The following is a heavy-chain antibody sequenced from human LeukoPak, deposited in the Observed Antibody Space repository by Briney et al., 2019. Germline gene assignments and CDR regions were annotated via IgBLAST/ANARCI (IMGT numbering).Heavy chain of an antibody. CDR3: ARGSSSSREALYWFDY. V-gene: IGHV1-69*05. Sequence: GASVKVSCKASGGTFSSYAISWVRQAPGQGLEWMGGIIPIFGTANYAQKFQGRVTITTDESTSTAYMELSSLRSEDTAVYYCARGSSSSREALYWFDYWGQGTLVTVSS. CDR1: GGTFSSYA. CDR2: IIPIFGTA. D-gene: IGHD6-6*01. J-gene: IGHJ4*02.